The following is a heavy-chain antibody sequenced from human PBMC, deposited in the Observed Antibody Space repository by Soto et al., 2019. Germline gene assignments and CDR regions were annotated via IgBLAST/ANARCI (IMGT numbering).Heavy chain of an antibody. CDR1: GFTFSSYA. CDR2: ISGSGGST. J-gene: IGHJ6*02. Sequence: GGSLRLSCAASGFTFSSYAMSWVRQSPGKGLEWVSAISGSGGSTYYADSVKGRFTISRDNSKNTLYLQMNSLRAEDTAVYYCVYSGHVSQYYYYGMDVWGQGTTVTVSS. V-gene: IGHV3-23*01. D-gene: IGHD5-12*01. CDR3: VYSGHVSQYYYYGMDV.